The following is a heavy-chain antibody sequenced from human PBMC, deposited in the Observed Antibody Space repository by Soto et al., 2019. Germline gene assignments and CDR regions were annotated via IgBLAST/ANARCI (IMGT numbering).Heavy chain of an antibody. Sequence: SETLSLSCTVSGGSISSSSYYWGWIRQPPGKGLEWIGSIYYSGSTYYNPSLKSRVTISVDTSKNQFSLKLSSVTAADTAVYYCARPGNYGSGSYLYYLDYWGQGTLVTVSS. CDR1: GGSISSSSYY. J-gene: IGHJ4*02. V-gene: IGHV4-39*01. D-gene: IGHD3-10*01. CDR3: ARPGNYGSGSYLYYLDY. CDR2: IYYSGST.